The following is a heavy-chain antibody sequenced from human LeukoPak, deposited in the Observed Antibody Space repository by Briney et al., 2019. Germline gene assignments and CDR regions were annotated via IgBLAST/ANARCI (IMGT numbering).Heavy chain of an antibody. CDR1: GASVGSAGYY. CDR2: VYYIANT. V-gene: IGHV4-61*08. D-gene: IGHD1-26*01. CDR3: ARTQSQSGSYRYYFGY. Sequence: SETLSLTCTVSGASVGSAGYYWSWIRQPPGGGLEWIGYVYYIANTNYNPSLKGRVTMSVNPSKNQFSLKLNSVTAADTAMYYCARTQSQSGSYRYYFGYWGQGTRVTVSS. J-gene: IGHJ4*02.